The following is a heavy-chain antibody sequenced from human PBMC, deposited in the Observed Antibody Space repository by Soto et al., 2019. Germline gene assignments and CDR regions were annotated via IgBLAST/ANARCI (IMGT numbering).Heavy chain of an antibody. Sequence: PSETLSLTCTVCGSSINSSGYYWGWIRQPPGKGLEWIGSMFYGVSTYYNPSLESRVTVSVDTSKNQFSLNLRSVTAADTAVYYCARLPSRHLVDYWGQGTLVTVS. D-gene: IGHD3-3*02. V-gene: IGHV4-39*01. J-gene: IGHJ4*02. CDR2: MFYGVST. CDR3: ARLPSRHLVDY. CDR1: GSSINSSGYY.